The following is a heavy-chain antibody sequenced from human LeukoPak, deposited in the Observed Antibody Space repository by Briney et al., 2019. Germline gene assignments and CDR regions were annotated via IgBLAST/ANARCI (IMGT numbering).Heavy chain of an antibody. CDR2: IYTSGST. CDR1: GGSISSGSYY. V-gene: IGHV4-61*02. Sequence: KSSETLSLTCTVSGGSISSGSYYWSWIRQPAGKGLEWIGRIYTSGSTNYNPSLKSRVTISVDTSKNQFSLKLSSVTAADTAVYYCAREWSPTDPKFDPWGQGTLVTVSS. CDR3: AREWSPTDPKFDP. D-gene: IGHD3-3*01. J-gene: IGHJ5*02.